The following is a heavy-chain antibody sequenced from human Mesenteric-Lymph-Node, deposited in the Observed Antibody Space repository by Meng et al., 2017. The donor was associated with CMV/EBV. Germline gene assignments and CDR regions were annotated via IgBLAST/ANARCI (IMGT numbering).Heavy chain of an antibody. Sequence: GESLKISCAASGFTFNSYGIHWVRQSPGKGLEWVAFIRYDGRNKYYADSVKGRFTISRDNRKNTLYLQMSSLRAEDTAVYYCARDWRFLEWLSAFDIWGQGTMVTVSS. CDR3: ARDWRFLEWLSAFDI. CDR1: GFTFNSYG. V-gene: IGHV3-30*02. J-gene: IGHJ3*02. D-gene: IGHD3-3*01. CDR2: IRYDGRNK.